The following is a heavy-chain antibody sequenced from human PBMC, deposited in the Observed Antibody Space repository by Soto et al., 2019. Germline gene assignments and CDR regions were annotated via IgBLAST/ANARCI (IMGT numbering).Heavy chain of an antibody. CDR2: VYYSGAT. J-gene: IGHJ5*02. D-gene: IGHD3-10*01. CDR3: ARGKASGRARDWFDR. V-gene: IGHV4-31*03. CDR1: GDSINRGGFY. Sequence: QVQLQESGPGLVKPSQTLSLTCTVSGDSINRGGFYWSWIRLLPGKGLEWIGYVYYSGATYYNPSFKSRINISVDRSKNLFSLRLSAVTAADSGVYYCARGKASGRARDWFDRWGRGTLAIVSS.